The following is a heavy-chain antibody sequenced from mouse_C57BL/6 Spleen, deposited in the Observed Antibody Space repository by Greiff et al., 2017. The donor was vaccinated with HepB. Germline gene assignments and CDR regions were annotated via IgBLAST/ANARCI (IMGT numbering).Heavy chain of an antibody. CDR2: INPGSGGT. CDR3: ARERTGNPFAY. J-gene: IGHJ3*01. Sequence: QVQLQQSGAELVRPGTSVKVSCKASGYAFTNYLIEWVKQRPGQGLEWIGVINPGSGGTNYNEKFKGKATLTADKSSSTAYMQLSSLTSEDSAVYFCARERTGNPFAYWGQGTLVTVSA. V-gene: IGHV1-54*01. CDR1: GYAFTNYL.